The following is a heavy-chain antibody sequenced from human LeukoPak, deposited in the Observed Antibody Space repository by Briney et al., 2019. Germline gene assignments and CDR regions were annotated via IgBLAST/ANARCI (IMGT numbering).Heavy chain of an antibody. J-gene: IGHJ4*02. Sequence: AETLTLTCAVSGYSLSSGYYWGGIRAPGGGGEEGIGSIYNSGSTYYNPSLKSRVTISVDTSNNQRSLKLRSVSASDTALYFCARQVRDPYYPFAPRYFDLWGQGTQVAVSS. CDR3: ARQVRDPYYPFAPRYFDL. CDR2: IYNSGST. V-gene: IGHV4-38-2*01. CDR1: GYSLSSGYY. D-gene: IGHD1-26*01.